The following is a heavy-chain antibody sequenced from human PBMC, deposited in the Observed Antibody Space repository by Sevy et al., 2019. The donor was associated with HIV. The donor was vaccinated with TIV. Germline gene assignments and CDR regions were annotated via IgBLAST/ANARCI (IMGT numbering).Heavy chain of an antibody. CDR2: IRQDGSEK. V-gene: IGHV3-7*01. CDR3: AKSYFGSGTSYGMDL. D-gene: IGHD3-10*01. J-gene: IGHJ6*02. Sequence: GGSLRLSCAVSGFTLRNFWMSWVRQAPGKGLEWVANIRQDGSEKYYVYSVRGRFSISRDNAKNSLFLQLNSLRADDTAIYYCAKSYFGSGTSYGMDLWGRGTTVTVSS. CDR1: GFTLRNFW.